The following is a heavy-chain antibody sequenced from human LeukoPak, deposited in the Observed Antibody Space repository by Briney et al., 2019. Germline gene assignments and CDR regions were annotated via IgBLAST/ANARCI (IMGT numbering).Heavy chain of an antibody. Sequence: PSETLSLTCAVYGGSFSGYYWSWIRQPPGKGLEWIGEINHSGSTNYNPSLKSRVTISVDTSKNQFSLKLSSVTAADTAVYYCARRPWYYYDSSGYWCAFDIWGQGTMVTVSS. V-gene: IGHV4-34*01. D-gene: IGHD3-22*01. CDR2: INHSGST. J-gene: IGHJ3*02. CDR1: GGSFSGYY. CDR3: ARRPWYYYDSSGYWCAFDI.